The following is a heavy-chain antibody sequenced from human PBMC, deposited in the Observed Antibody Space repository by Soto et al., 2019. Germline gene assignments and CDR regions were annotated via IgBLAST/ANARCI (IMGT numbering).Heavy chain of an antibody. D-gene: IGHD2-21*02. CDR2: INHSGTI. Sequence: ETLSLTCAVYGGSFSGYYWTWIRQPPGKGLEWIGEINHSGTINFNPSLKSRLTISLDTSKKHFSLKLSSVTDADTAAYYCARADRTLVTSYSLDVCGQGATVTV. CDR3: ARADRTLVTSYSLDV. V-gene: IGHV4-34*01. J-gene: IGHJ6*02. CDR1: GGSFSGYY.